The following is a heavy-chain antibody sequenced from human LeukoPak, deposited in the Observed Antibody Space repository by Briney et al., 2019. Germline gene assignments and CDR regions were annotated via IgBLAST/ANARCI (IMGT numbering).Heavy chain of an antibody. CDR1: GFTFSSYA. CDR3: ARDFSPAAGRPYYYYYYMDV. J-gene: IGHJ6*03. Sequence: PGGSLRLSCAASGFTFSSYAMHWVRQAPGKGLEYVSAISSNGGSTYYANSVKGRFTISRDNSKNTLYLQMGSLRAEDMAVYYCARDFSPAAGRPYYYYYYMDVWGKGTTVTVSS. D-gene: IGHD6-13*01. CDR2: ISSNGGST. V-gene: IGHV3-64*01.